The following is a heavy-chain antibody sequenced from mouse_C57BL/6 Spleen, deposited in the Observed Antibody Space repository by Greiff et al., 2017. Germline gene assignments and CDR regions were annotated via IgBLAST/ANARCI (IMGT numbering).Heavy chain of an antibody. CDR1: GFTFSSYT. Sequence: EVKLVESGGGLVKPGGSLKLSCAASGFTFSSYTMSWVRQPPEKRLEWVATISGGGGNTYYPDSVKGRFTISRDNAKNTLYLQMSSLRSEDTALYYCARLSITTVWDYWGQGTTLTVSS. D-gene: IGHD1-1*01. CDR2: ISGGGGNT. V-gene: IGHV5-9*01. J-gene: IGHJ2*01. CDR3: ARLSITTVWDY.